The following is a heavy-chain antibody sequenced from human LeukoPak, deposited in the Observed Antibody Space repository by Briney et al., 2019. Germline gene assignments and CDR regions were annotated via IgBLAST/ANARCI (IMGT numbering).Heavy chain of an antibody. J-gene: IGHJ6*03. CDR3: ARHIGGGIEDMDV. Sequence: SETLSLTCTVSGGSIGTYYWSWIRQSPGKGLEWIGYIYVTGSTRYNPYLQSRVTISVDTSRNQFFLKMSSVTAADTAVYYCARHIGGGIEDMDVWGKGTKVAVSS. D-gene: IGHD3-16*02. CDR2: IYVTGST. V-gene: IGHV4-59*08. CDR1: GGSIGTYY.